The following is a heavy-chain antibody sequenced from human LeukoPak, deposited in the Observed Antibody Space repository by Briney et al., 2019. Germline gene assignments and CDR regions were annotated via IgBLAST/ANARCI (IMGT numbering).Heavy chain of an antibody. CDR2: ISYDGSNK. CDR3: AKGDLLWFGAEGVDY. CDR1: GFTFSSYV. J-gene: IGHJ4*02. V-gene: IGHV3-30*18. D-gene: IGHD3-10*01. Sequence: GRSLRLSCAASGFTFSSYVMHWVRQAPGKGLEWVAVISYDGSNKYYADSVKGRFTISRDNSKNTLYLQMNSLRAEDTAVYYCAKGDLLWFGAEGVDYWGQGTLVTVSS.